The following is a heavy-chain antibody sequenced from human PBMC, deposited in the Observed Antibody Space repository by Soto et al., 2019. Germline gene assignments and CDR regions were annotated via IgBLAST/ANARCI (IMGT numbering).Heavy chain of an antibody. J-gene: IGHJ6*02. Sequence: PSETLSPTYTISVRSSSRGRYHLTSILHHPGKCLVGSGYIYYSRSTYYDPSLKSRVTISVDTSKKQLSPKLSSLPAADTAVYSCAKSLERRWYPYYYGMDVWGQGTTVT. CDR2: IYYSRST. CDR3: AKSLERRWYPYYYGMDV. D-gene: IGHD1-1*01. CDR1: VRSSSRGRYH. V-gene: IGHV4-31*03.